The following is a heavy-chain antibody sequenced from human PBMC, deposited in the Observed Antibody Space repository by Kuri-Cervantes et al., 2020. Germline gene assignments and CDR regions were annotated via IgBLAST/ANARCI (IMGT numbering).Heavy chain of an antibody. CDR2: ISYDGSNK. CDR1: GFTFSSYA. J-gene: IGHJ6*02. D-gene: IGHD6-19*01. CDR3: ARGTPAGYSSGWYGPYYYGMDV. V-gene: IGHV3-30-3*01. Sequence: GESLKISCAASGFTFSSYAMHWVRQAPGKGLEWVAVISYDGSNKYYADSVKGRFTISRDNSKNSLYLQMNSLRAEDTAVYYCARGTPAGYSSGWYGPYYYGMDVWGQGTTVTVSS.